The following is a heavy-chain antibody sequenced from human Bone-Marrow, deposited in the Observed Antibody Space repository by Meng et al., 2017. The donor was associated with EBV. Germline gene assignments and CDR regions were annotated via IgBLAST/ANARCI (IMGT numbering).Heavy chain of an antibody. D-gene: IGHD3-10*01. CDR3: ASESGRGFTPDY. CDR1: GGTFRSDA. V-gene: IGHV1-69*01. CDR2: LIPLSDAP. J-gene: IGHJ4*02. Sequence: QVKGVRAGAEVKKPGSSVKVSCKTSGGTFRSDAISWVRQAPGQGLEWMGGLIPLSDAPHYAQKFQGRVTITADESTSTHYLDLSGLRAEDTAVYYCASESGRGFTPDYWGQGTLVTVSS.